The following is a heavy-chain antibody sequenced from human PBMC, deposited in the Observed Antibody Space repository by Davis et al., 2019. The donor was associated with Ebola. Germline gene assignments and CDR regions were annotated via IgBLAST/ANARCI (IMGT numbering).Heavy chain of an antibody. CDR3: ARHRSLLMPDDAFDI. CDR1: GYSFTSYW. Sequence: KVSCKGSGYSFTSYWISWVRQMPGKGLEWMGRIDPSDSYTNYSPSFQGHVTISADRSISTAYLQWSSLKASDTAMYSCARHRSLLMPDDAFDIWGQGTMVTVSS. CDR2: IDPSDSYT. J-gene: IGHJ3*02. D-gene: IGHD3-16*01. V-gene: IGHV5-10-1*01.